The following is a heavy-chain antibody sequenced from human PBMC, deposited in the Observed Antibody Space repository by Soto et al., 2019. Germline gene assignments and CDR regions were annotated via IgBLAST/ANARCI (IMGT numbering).Heavy chain of an antibody. V-gene: IGHV4-34*01. J-gene: IGHJ5*02. Sequence: SLTCAVYGGSFSAYYWTWIRQSPGKGLEWIGEIHHSGGPKYNPSLKSRVTISADTSKNQFSLELSSVTAADTAVYYCARDPSSIGSGKFDPWGQGTLVTVSS. CDR2: IHHSGGP. CDR1: GGSFSAYY. D-gene: IGHD1-26*01. CDR3: ARDPSSIGSGKFDP.